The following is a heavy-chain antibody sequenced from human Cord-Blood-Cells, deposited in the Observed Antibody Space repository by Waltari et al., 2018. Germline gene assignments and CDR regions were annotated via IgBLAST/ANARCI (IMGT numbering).Heavy chain of an antibody. CDR2: INHSGST. CDR1: GGSFSGYY. V-gene: IGHV4-34*01. J-gene: IGHJ6*02. CDR3: ARGAYYGSGSYYAYYYYGMDV. D-gene: IGHD3-10*01. Sequence: QVQLQQWGAGLLKPSETLSLTCAVYGGSFSGYYWSWIRQPPGKGLEWIGEINHSGSTNDNPSLKSRVTISVDTSKNQFSLKLSSVTAADTAVYYCARGAYYGSGSYYAYYYYGMDVWGQGTTVTVSS.